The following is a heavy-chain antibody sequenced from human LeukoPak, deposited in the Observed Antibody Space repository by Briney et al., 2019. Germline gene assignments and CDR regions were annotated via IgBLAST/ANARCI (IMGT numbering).Heavy chain of an antibody. V-gene: IGHV3-66*01. D-gene: IGHD5-12*01. CDR2: IYSGGST. CDR3: ARDIVATNFDY. CDR1: GFTVSSNY. J-gene: IGHJ4*02. Sequence: AGGSLRLSCAASGFTVSSNYMSWVRQAPGKGLEWVLVIYSGGSTYYADSVKGRFTISRDNSKNTLYLQMNSLRAEDTAVYYCARDIVATNFDYWGQGTLVTVSS.